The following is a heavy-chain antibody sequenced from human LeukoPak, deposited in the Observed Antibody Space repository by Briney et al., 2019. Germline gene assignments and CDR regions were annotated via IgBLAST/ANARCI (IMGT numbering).Heavy chain of an antibody. Sequence: GGSLRLSCAASGFTFSSYAMNWVRQAPGKGLEWVSSISTTPSFTYYADSVKGRFTISRDNAKNSLFLQMNSLRVEDTAVYYCARDLSSGDYWGQGTLVTVSS. CDR3: ARDLSSGDY. J-gene: IGHJ4*02. D-gene: IGHD3-22*01. CDR2: ISTTPSFT. V-gene: IGHV3-21*01. CDR1: GFTFSSYA.